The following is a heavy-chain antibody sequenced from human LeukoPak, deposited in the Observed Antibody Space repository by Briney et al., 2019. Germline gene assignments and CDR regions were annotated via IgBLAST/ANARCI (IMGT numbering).Heavy chain of an antibody. V-gene: IGHV4-39*01. CDR1: GGSITTSSYY. CDR2: IYYSGST. J-gene: IGHJ4*02. Sequence: SETLSLTCTVSGGSITTSSYYWAWIRQPPGKGLEWIGSIYYSGSTYHNPSLKSRVTISVDTSKNQFSLKVNSVTAADTAVYYCARLDRGYSYGYYFDYWGQGTLVTVSS. D-gene: IGHD5-18*01. CDR3: ARLDRGYSYGYYFDY.